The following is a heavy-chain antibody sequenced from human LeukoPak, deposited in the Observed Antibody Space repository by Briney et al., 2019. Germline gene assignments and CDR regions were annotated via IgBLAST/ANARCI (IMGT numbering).Heavy chain of an antibody. Sequence: ASVKVSCKASGGTFSSYAISWVRQAPGQGLEWMGGIIPIFGTANYAQKFQGRVTITTDESTSTAYMELSSLRSEDTAVYYCARHGAVAGPNWFDPWGQGTLATVSS. D-gene: IGHD6-19*01. CDR3: ARHGAVAGPNWFDP. CDR1: GGTFSSYA. V-gene: IGHV1-69*05. J-gene: IGHJ5*02. CDR2: IIPIFGTA.